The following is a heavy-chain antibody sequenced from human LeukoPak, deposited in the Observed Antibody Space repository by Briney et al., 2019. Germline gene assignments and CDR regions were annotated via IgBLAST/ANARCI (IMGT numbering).Heavy chain of an antibody. CDR3: AFHRGRWLQLTQLASYYYYGMDV. Sequence: GGSLRLSCAASGFTFSSYGMHWVRQAPGKGLEWVAVISYDGSNKFYADSVKGRFTISRDNSKNTLYLQMNSLRSEDTAVYYCAFHRGRWLQLTQLASYYYYGMDVWGQGTTVTVSS. CDR2: ISYDGSNK. J-gene: IGHJ6*02. CDR1: GFTFSSYG. V-gene: IGHV3-30*03. D-gene: IGHD5-24*01.